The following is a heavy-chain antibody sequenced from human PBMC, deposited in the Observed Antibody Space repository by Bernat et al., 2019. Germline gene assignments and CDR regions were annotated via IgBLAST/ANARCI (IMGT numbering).Heavy chain of an antibody. CDR1: GFTFSSYA. CDR2: ISYDGINK. CDR3: ARDRRGTDSGGMDV. D-gene: IGHD3-16*01. J-gene: IGHJ6*02. V-gene: IGHV3-30*04. Sequence: QVQLVESGGGVVQPGRSLRLSCAASGFTFSSYAIHWVRQAPGKGLEWVAAISYDGINKYYADSVKGRFTISRVNSKNTLYLQMISLRAEDTAVYYCARDRRGTDSGGMDVWGQGTTVTVSS.